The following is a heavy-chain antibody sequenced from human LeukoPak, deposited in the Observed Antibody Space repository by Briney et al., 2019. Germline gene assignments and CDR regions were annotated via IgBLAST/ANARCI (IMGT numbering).Heavy chain of an antibody. Sequence: SETLSLTCAVYGGSFSGYYWSWIRQPPGKGLEWIGEINHSGSTNYNPSLKSRVTISVDKSKNQFSLKLSSVTAADTAVYYCARRWDEDYFDYWGQGTLVTVSS. CDR3: ARRWDEDYFDY. V-gene: IGHV4-34*01. D-gene: IGHD1-26*01. CDR2: INHSGST. J-gene: IGHJ4*02. CDR1: GGSFSGYY.